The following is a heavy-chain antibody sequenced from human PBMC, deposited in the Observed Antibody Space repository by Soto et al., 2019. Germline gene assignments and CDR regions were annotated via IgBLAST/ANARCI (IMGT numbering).Heavy chain of an antibody. CDR3: ARRGIVGATVSY. J-gene: IGHJ4*02. D-gene: IGHD1-26*01. V-gene: IGHV4-61*01. CDR2: IYYSGST. CDR1: GGSVSSGSYY. Sequence: SETLSLTCTVSGGSVSSGSYYWSWIRQPPGKGLEWIGYIYYSGSTNYNPSLKSRVTISVDTSKNQFSLKLSSVTAADTAVYYCARRGIVGATVSYWGQGTPVTVPS.